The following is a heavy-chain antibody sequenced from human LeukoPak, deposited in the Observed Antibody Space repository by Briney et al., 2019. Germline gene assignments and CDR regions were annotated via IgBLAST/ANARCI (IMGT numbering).Heavy chain of an antibody. V-gene: IGHV4-59*12. D-gene: IGHD3-3*01. CDR3: ANAPAAAYYDFWSGYHAGFDY. CDR2: MYSTGST. J-gene: IGHJ4*02. CDR1: GGSIGSYY. Sequence: PSETLSLTCTVSGGSIGSYYWTWIRQPPGKGLEWIGYMYSTGSTNYNPSLKSRVTIAIDTSKSLFSLKLSSVTAADTAVYYCANAPAAAYYDFWSGYHAGFDYWGQGTLVTVSS.